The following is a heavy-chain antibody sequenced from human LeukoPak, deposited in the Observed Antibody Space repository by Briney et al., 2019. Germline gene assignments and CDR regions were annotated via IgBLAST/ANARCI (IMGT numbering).Heavy chain of an antibody. J-gene: IGHJ4*02. V-gene: IGHV3-23*01. CDR2: ISGSGGST. Sequence: PGGSLRLSCVASGFTFSTSAMNWVRQAPGKGLEWVSAISGSGGSTYYADSVKGRFTISRDNSKNTLYLQMNSLRAEDTAVYYCALIPSLGDYWGQGTLVTVSS. CDR3: ALIPSLGDY. D-gene: IGHD3-16*01. CDR1: GFTFSTSA.